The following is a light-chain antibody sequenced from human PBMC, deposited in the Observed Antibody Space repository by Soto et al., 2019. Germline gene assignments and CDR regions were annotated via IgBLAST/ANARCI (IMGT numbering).Light chain of an antibody. Sequence: QSALTQPASVSGSPGQSITISCTGTSSDVGGYNYVSWYQQHPGKAPKLMIYEVSNRPSGVSNRFSGSKSGNTASLTVSGLRAEDEADYHCSSYITGDTYVFGTGTQLTVL. V-gene: IGLV2-14*01. J-gene: IGLJ1*01. CDR2: EVS. CDR1: SSDVGGYNY. CDR3: SSYITGDTYV.